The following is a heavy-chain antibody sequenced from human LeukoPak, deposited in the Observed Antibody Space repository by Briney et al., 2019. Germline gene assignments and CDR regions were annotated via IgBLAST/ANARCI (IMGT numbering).Heavy chain of an antibody. CDR2: IKQDGSEK. V-gene: IGHV3-7*01. CDR3: ARLNSYGFYYFDY. CDR1: GFTFSSYW. J-gene: IGHJ4*02. D-gene: IGHD5-18*01. Sequence: GGSLRLSCAASGFTFSSYWMSWVRQAPGKGLEWVANIKQDGSEKYYVDSVKGRFTISRDNAKNSLNLHLNSLRAEDTAVYYCARLNSYGFYYFDYWGQGTLVTVSS.